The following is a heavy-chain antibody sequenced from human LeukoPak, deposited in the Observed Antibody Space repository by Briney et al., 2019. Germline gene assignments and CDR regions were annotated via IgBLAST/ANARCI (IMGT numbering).Heavy chain of an antibody. CDR3: ARTYDSSGYSDY. CDR2: TYPGDSDT. J-gene: IGHJ4*02. Sequence: GESLKISCKASGSSFTSYWIGGLRHMPGKGREWMGITYPGDSDTRYSPSFQAQVTISADKSLSTAYLQWSSLKASHTAMYYCARTYDSSGYSDYWGQGTLVTVS. D-gene: IGHD3-22*01. V-gene: IGHV5-51*01. CDR1: GSSFTSYW.